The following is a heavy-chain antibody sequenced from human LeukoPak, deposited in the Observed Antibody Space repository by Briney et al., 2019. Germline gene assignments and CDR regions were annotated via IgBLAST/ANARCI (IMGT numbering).Heavy chain of an antibody. CDR2: ISAYNGNTNGNT. CDR3: ARGASGSYSWFDP. D-gene: IGHD1-26*01. Sequence: ASVKVSCKASGYTFSSYGISWVRQAPGHGLEWMGWISAYNGNTNGNTNYAQKFQGRVTMTTDRSTSTAYMELRSLRSDDTAVYYCARGASGSYSWFDPWGQGTLVTVSS. V-gene: IGHV1-18*01. CDR1: GYTFSSYG. J-gene: IGHJ5*02.